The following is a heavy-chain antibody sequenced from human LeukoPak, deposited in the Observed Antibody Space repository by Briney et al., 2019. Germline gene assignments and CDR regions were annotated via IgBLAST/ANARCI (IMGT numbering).Heavy chain of an antibody. V-gene: IGHV1-18*01. CDR2: ISGYTGDT. CDR3: SREGEGEDGTGHHNWYFDL. D-gene: IGHD2-8*02. CDR1: GYTFTSYG. Sequence: ASVKVSCKASGYTFTSYGISWVRQAPGQGLEWMGWISGYTGDTKYAQILQGRFTVTTDTSTSTAYMELRSLRSDDTAMYYCSREGEGEDGTGHHNWYFDLWGRGTLVTVSS. J-gene: IGHJ2*01.